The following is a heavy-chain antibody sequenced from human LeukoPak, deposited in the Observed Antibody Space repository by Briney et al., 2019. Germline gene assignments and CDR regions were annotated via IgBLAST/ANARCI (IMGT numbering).Heavy chain of an antibody. CDR1: GDSVTGYY. D-gene: IGHD3-10*01. V-gene: IGHV4-59*04. J-gene: IGHJ3*02. CDR2: IFYSGGT. Sequence: SETLSLTCTVSGDSVTGYYWNWIRQTPGKGLEWIGNIFYSGGTYYSPSLTSRVTISLDTSRNQFSLKLNSVTAADTAVYYCAKSNGYGLVDIWGQGTMVTVSS. CDR3: AKSNGYGLVDI.